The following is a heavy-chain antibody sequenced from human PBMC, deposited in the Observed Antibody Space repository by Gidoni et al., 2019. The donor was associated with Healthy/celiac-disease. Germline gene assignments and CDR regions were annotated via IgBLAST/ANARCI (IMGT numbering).Heavy chain of an antibody. CDR3: ARVSFGIAARRPVDY. J-gene: IGHJ4*02. CDR1: GFTFSRYS. D-gene: IGHD6-6*01. CDR2: ISSSSSPI. Sequence: EVQLVESGGGLVQPGGSLRLSCAASGFTFSRYSMNWVRQATGKGLEWVSYISSSSSPIYYADSVKGRFTISRDNAKNSLYLQMNSLSDEDTAVYYCARVSFGIAARRPVDYWGQGTLVTVSS. V-gene: IGHV3-48*02.